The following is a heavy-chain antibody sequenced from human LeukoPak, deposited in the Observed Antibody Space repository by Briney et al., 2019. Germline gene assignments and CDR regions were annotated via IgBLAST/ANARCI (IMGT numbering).Heavy chain of an antibody. V-gene: IGHV4-34*01. CDR2: INHSGIT. Sequence: PSETLSLTCGVSGGSFSTNYWSWIRQSSEKGLEWIGEINHSGITNYNPSLKSRVTISVDTSKNQFSLKLSSVTAADTAVYYCARDLGLRSWFDPWGQGTLVTVSS. CDR1: GGSFSTNY. CDR3: ARDLGLRSWFDP. J-gene: IGHJ5*02.